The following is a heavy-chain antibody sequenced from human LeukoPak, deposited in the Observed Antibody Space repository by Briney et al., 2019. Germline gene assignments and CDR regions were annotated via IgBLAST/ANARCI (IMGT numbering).Heavy chain of an antibody. Sequence: ASVTVSCKTSGFTFTGYYIHWVRQAPGQGLEWMGWINLNSGGTTYAQKFQGRVTMTRDTSISTAYMELNRLRSDDTAVYFCARDAVTVATPYFDFWGQGTLVTVSS. CDR3: ARDAVTVATPYFDF. D-gene: IGHD4-11*01. CDR2: INLNSGGT. V-gene: IGHV1-2*02. J-gene: IGHJ4*02. CDR1: GFTFTGYY.